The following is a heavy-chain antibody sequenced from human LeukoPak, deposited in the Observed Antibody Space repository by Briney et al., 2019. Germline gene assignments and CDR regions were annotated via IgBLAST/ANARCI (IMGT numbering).Heavy chain of an antibody. D-gene: IGHD4-11*01. V-gene: IGHV3-23*01. CDR1: GFTFSSYA. CDR3: AKGTTPTQSHLHYFDY. CDR2: ISGSGGST. Sequence: QPGGSLRLSCAASGFTFSSYAMSWVRQAPGKGLEWVSAISGSGGSTYYADSVKGRFTISRDNSKNTLYLQMNSLRAEDTAVYYCAKGTTPTQSHLHYFDYWGQGTLVTVSS. J-gene: IGHJ4*02.